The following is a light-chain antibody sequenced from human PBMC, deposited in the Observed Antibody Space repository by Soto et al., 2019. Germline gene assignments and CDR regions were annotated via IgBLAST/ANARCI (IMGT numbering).Light chain of an antibody. Sequence: QSVLTQPASVSGSPGQSIAISCTGTSSDVGGHDSVSWYQQHPGKALKLMIYNVSNRPSGVSNRFSGSKSGNTASLTISGLLAEDEADYFCTSYTSASTYVFGAGTKVTVL. CDR2: NVS. CDR1: SSDVGGHDS. CDR3: TSYTSASTYV. J-gene: IGLJ1*01. V-gene: IGLV2-14*01.